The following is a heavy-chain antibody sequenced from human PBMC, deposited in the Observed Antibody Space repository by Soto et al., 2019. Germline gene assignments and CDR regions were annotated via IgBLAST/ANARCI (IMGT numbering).Heavy chain of an antibody. CDR3: ARDPPLSMIVVVGVDDF. D-gene: IGHD3-22*01. Sequence: PGGSLRLSCTVLGFTLTNENMNWVRQAPGKGLEWVSSISSRSTFINYADSVKGRFTISRDNDKGLVYLQMNSLGAEDTAVYYCARDPPLSMIVVVGVDDFWGQGILVTVSS. J-gene: IGHJ4*02. CDR1: GFTLTNEN. CDR2: ISSRSTFI. V-gene: IGHV3-21*06.